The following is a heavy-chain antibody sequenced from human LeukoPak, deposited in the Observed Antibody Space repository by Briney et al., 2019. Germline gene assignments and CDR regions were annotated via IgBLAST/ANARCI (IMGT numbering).Heavy chain of an antibody. CDR2: IRDDGSNK. CDR3: AKDHFWSGPYYMDV. V-gene: IGHV3-30*02. Sequence: GGSLRLSCAASGFTFSSNGMHWVRQAPGKGLEWVAFIRDDGSNKYYADSVKGRFTISRDNSKNTLYLQVNSLRAEDTAVYYCAKDHFWSGPYYMDVWGKGTTVTVSS. J-gene: IGHJ6*03. D-gene: IGHD3-3*01. CDR1: GFTFSSNG.